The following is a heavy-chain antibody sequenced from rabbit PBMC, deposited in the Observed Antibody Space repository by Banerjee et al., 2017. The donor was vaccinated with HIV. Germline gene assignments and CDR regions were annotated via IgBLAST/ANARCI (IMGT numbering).Heavy chain of an antibody. CDR1: GFSFSSSFF. CDR2: IGTGSGNT. D-gene: IGHD7-1*01. CDR3: AGGDSGYRWITRLDL. V-gene: IGHV1S40*01. J-gene: IGHJ3*01. Sequence: QSLEESGGDLVKPGASLTLTCTASGFSFSSSFFMCWVRQAPGKGLEWIACIGTGSGNTVYASWAKGRFTISKTSSTTVALQMTSLTAADTATYFCAGGDSGYRWITRLDLWGQGTLVTVS.